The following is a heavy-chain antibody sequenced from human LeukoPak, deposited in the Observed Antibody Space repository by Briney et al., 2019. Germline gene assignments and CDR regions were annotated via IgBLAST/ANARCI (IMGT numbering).Heavy chain of an antibody. CDR3: ARCIVVVVAATIWFDP. Sequence: SETLSLTCAVYGGSFSGYYWSWIRQPPGKGLEWIGEINHSGSTNYNPSLKSRVTISVDTSKNQFSLKLSSVTAADTGVYYCARCIVVVVAATIWFDPWGQGTLVTVSS. V-gene: IGHV4-34*01. D-gene: IGHD2-15*01. CDR2: INHSGST. CDR1: GGSFSGYY. J-gene: IGHJ5*02.